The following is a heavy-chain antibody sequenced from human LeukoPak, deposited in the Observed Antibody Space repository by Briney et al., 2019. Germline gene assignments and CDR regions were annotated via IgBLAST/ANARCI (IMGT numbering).Heavy chain of an antibody. CDR2: ITCGSSYI. D-gene: IGHD1-26*01. CDR3: AGGSYSVFDY. Sequence: GGSLRLSCAASGFGFSSYSMNWVRQAPGKGLEWVSSITCGSSYIYYADSVKGRFTISRDNAESSLYLQMNTLRAEDAAVYYCAGGSYSVFDYWGQGTLVTVSS. CDR1: GFGFSSYS. V-gene: IGHV3-21*01. J-gene: IGHJ4*02.